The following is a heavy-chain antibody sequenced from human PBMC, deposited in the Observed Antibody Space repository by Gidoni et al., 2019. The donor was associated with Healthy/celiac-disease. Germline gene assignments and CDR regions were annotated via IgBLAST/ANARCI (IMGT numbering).Heavy chain of an antibody. J-gene: IGHJ4*02. V-gene: IGHV3-30*04. D-gene: IGHD3-3*01. CDR1: GFPFSSYA. CDR3: AREFLRAAPQDY. CDR2: ISYDGSNK. Sequence: QVQLVESGGGVVQPGRSLRLSCAASGFPFSSYAMHWVRQAPGKGLEWVAVISYDGSNKYYADSVKGRFTISRDNSKNTLYLQMNSLRAEDTAVYYCAREFLRAAPQDYWGQGTLVTVSS.